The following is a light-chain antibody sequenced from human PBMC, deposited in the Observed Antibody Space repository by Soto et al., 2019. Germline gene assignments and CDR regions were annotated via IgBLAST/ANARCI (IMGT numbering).Light chain of an antibody. J-gene: IGKJ4*01. CDR2: GAS. CDR1: QSVNGGY. CDR3: QHYGNSPPLT. V-gene: IGKV3-20*01. Sequence: EIVLTQSPGTLSLSPGEGATLSCRASQSVNGGYLAWYQHRPGQTPMLLIYGASSRATGIPDRFSGSGSGTDFTLTISRLEPEDFAVYFCQHYGNSPPLTFGGGTKVEIK.